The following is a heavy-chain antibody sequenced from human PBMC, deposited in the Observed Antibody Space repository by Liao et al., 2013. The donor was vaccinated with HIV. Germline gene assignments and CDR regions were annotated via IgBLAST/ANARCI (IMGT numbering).Heavy chain of an antibody. J-gene: IGHJ1*01. CDR2: IDDTGSP. CDR3: VRGPCCTIGNFQH. V-gene: IGHV4-34*02. D-gene: IGHD3-16*01. Sequence: QVHLQQWGAGLLKPSETLSLTCAVYGGSFSGYYWTWIRQSPGKALEWIGEIDDTGSPSYNPSLKSQVTISVDTSKNQFSLNVTSVTAADTATYYCVRGPCCTIGNFQHWGQGTRVIVSS. CDR1: GGSFSGYY.